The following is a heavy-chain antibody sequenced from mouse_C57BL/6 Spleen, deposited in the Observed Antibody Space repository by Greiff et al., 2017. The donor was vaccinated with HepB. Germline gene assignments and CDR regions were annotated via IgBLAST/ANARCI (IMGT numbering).Heavy chain of an antibody. CDR3: ARKLTGTGYYFDY. J-gene: IGHJ2*01. CDR1: GFTFSSYT. CDR2: ISGGGGNT. D-gene: IGHD4-1*01. V-gene: IGHV5-9*01. Sequence: EVKVVESGGGLVKPGGSLKLSCAASGFTFSSYTMSWVRQTPEKRLEWVATISGGGGNTYYPDSVKGRFTISRDNAKNTLYLQMSSLRSEDTALYYCARKLTGTGYYFDYWGQGTTLTVSS.